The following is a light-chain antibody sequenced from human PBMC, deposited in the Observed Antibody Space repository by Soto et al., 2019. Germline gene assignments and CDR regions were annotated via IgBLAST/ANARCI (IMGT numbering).Light chain of an antibody. Sequence: EIFLTQSPSTLSLSPVEIATLSCRASQSVSSYLAWYQQKPGQAPRLLIYDASNRATGIPARFSGSGSGTDFTLTISSLEPEDFAVYYCQQRSNWRITFGQGTRLEIK. CDR2: DAS. J-gene: IGKJ5*01. V-gene: IGKV3-11*01. CDR1: QSVSSY. CDR3: QQRSNWRIT.